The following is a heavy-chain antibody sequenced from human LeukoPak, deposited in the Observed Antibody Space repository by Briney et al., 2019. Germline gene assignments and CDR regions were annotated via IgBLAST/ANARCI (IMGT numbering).Heavy chain of an antibody. J-gene: IGHJ4*02. CDR1: GGSISGYY. CDR3: ARGPRFYYGSGSYPFDY. D-gene: IGHD3-10*01. Sequence: SVTLSLTCTVSGGSISGYYWSWIRQPPGKGLEWIGEINHSGSTNYNPSLKSRVTISVDTSKNQFSLKLSSVTAADTAVYYCARGPRFYYGSGSYPFDYWGQGTLVTVSS. CDR2: INHSGST. V-gene: IGHV4-34*01.